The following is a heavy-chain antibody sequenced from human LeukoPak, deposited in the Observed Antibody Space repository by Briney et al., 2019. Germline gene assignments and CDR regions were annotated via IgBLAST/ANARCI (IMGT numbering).Heavy chain of an antibody. D-gene: IGHD6-13*01. CDR2: IYYSGRT. CDR3: ARVRVAAAGIDY. J-gene: IGHJ4*02. Sequence: SETLSLTCTVSGGSLNISSYYWGWIRQPPGKGLEWIGSIYYSGRTYYNPSLKIRVTIFVDTSKNQFSLKLNSVTAADTAVYYCARVRVAAAGIDYWGQGTLVTVSS. CDR1: GGSLNISSYY. V-gene: IGHV4-39*01.